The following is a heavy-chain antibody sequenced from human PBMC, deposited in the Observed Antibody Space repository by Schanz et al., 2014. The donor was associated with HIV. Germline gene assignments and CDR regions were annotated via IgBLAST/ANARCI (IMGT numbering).Heavy chain of an antibody. CDR1: GFTFEDYY. CDR2: ISSSGTVI. V-gene: IGHV3-11*01. J-gene: IGHJ4*02. D-gene: IGHD3-3*01. CDR3: ARPDYDFWVDV. Sequence: QEQLVESGGGLVKPGGSLRLSCAASGFTFEDYYMNWIRQAPGKGLEWVAYISSSGTVIYYADSVKGRFTISRDNAKYSLYLQMNSLRVEDTAVYYCARPDYDFWVDVWGQGTLVTVSS.